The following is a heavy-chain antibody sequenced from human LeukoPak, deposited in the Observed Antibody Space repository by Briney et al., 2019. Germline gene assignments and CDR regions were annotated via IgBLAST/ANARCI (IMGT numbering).Heavy chain of an antibody. V-gene: IGHV3-7*01. CDR3: ARHSYSSPSLTY. D-gene: IGHD1-26*01. Sequence: GGSLRLSCAASGFTFSTYWMSWVRQPPGEGMEWVANIKQDGGEIYYVDSVKGRFTISRDNTKNSLYLQMNSLRAEDTAVYYCARHSYSSPSLTYWGQGTLVTVSS. CDR1: GFTFSTYW. CDR2: IKQDGGEI. J-gene: IGHJ4*02.